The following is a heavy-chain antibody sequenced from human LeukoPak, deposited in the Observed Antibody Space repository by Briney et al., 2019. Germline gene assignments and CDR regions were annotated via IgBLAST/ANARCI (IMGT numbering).Heavy chain of an antibody. J-gene: IGHJ2*01. CDR3: ARGQIGWYFDL. CDR1: GFKFSDSY. CDR2: ITSGGTTM. Sequence: PGGSLRLSCVASGFKFSDSYMNWIRQAPGKGLEWISYITSGGTTMYYADSVKGRFTVSRDNAKNSLYLQMNSLRAEDTAVYYCARGQIGWYFDLWGRGTLVTVSS. V-gene: IGHV3-11*04. D-gene: IGHD3-22*01.